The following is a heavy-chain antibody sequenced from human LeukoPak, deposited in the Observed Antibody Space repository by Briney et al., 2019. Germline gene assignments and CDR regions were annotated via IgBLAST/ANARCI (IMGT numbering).Heavy chain of an antibody. CDR1: GYSLSSGYY. CDR2: IYHSGST. J-gene: IGHJ4*02. Sequence: SETLSLTCAVSGYSLSSGYYWGGIRPPPGKGQEWTGSIYHSGSTYYNPSLKSRVTISVDTSKNQFSLKLSSVTAADTAVYYCAREERWFGELFSTFDYWGQETLVTVSS. D-gene: IGHD3-10*01. CDR3: AREERWFGELFSTFDY. V-gene: IGHV4-38-2*02.